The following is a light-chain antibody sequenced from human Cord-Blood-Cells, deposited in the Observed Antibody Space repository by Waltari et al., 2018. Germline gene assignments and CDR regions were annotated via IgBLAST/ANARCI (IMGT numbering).Light chain of an antibody. CDR1: QGISSY. J-gene: IGKJ4*01. V-gene: IGKV1-9*01. CDR2: AAS. Sequence: DIQLTQSPSFLSASVGDRVTITCRASQGISSYLAWYQQKPGKAPKLLIYAASTLQSGVPSRFSGSGSGTEFTLTISSPQPEDFATYYCQQLNSYPHTFGGGTKVEIK. CDR3: QQLNSYPHT.